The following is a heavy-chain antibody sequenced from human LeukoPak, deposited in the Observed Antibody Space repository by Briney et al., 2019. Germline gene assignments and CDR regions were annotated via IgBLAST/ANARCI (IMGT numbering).Heavy chain of an antibody. J-gene: IGHJ3*02. V-gene: IGHV3-7*01. CDR1: GFTFSSYW. CDR3: ARYKEDLDAFDI. D-gene: IGHD1-14*01. Sequence: GGSLRLSCAASGFTFSSYWMSWVRQAPGKGLEWVANIKQDGSEKHYVDSVKGRFTISRDNSKNTLYLQMSSLRAEDTAVYYCARYKEDLDAFDIWGQGTMVTVSS. CDR2: IKQDGSEK.